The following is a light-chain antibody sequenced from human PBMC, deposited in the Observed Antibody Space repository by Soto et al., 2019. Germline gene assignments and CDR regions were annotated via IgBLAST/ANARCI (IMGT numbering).Light chain of an antibody. CDR3: APWDDSLNGPV. V-gene: IGLV1-44*01. J-gene: IGLJ2*01. CDR2: GNS. CDR1: DSNIGTNT. Sequence: QAVVSQPPSASGPPGQTVTISCSGSDSNIGTNTVNWYQHVPGTAPKLLIFGNSQRPSGVPSRFSGSKSGTSASLAISGLQSEDEADYYCAPWDDSLNGPVFGGGTKVTVL.